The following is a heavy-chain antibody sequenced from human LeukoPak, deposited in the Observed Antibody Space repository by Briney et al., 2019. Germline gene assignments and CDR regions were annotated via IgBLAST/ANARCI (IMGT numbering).Heavy chain of an antibody. CDR3: ARRHKHYYQIDY. Sequence: ASVKVSCKASGYTFTAHYIHWVRQAPGQGLEWMGMVNPSGGSTSYAQKFRGRVSMTRDTSTTTVYMELSSLRSDDTAVYYCARRHKHYYQIDYWGQGTLVTVSS. CDR2: VNPSGGST. CDR1: GYTFTAHY. V-gene: IGHV1-46*01. D-gene: IGHD1-26*01. J-gene: IGHJ4*02.